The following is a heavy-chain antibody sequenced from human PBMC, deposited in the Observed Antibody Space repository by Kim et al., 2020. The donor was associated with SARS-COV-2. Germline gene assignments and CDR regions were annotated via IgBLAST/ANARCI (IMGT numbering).Heavy chain of an antibody. Sequence: ASVKVSCKVSGYTLTELSMHWVRQAPGKGLEWMGGFDPEDGETIYAQKFQGRVTMTEDTSTDTAYMKLSSLRSDDTAVYYCPTSDYSTSPDYWGQGTLVTVSS. D-gene: IGHD6-6*01. J-gene: IGHJ4*02. CDR2: FDPEDGET. CDR1: GYTLTELS. CDR3: PTSDYSTSPDY. V-gene: IGHV1-24*01.